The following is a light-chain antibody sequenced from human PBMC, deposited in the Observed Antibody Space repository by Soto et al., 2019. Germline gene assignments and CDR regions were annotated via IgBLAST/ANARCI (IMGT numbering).Light chain of an antibody. CDR3: TSYAGDNNLV. CDR2: QVT. Sequence: SALTQPPSASGSPGQSVTISCTGTSRDVGGYNYVSWYQQHPGKAPKLMIYQVTKRPSGVPDRFSASKSGNTASLTVSGLQAEDEAHYYCTSYAGDNNLVFGGGTKLTVL. V-gene: IGLV2-8*01. J-gene: IGLJ2*01. CDR1: SRDVGGYNY.